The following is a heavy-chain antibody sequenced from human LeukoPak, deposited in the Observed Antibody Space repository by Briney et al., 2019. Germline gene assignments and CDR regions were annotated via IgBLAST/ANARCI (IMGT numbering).Heavy chain of an antibody. D-gene: IGHD2-2*01. V-gene: IGHV4-59*12. J-gene: IGHJ4*02. Sequence: SETLSLTCTVSGGSISSYYWSWIRQPPGKGLEWIGYIYYSGSTNYNPSLKSRVTISVDTSKNQFSLKLSSVTAADTAVYYCAVFCTSTICFEAEVYWGQGTLVTVSS. CDR1: GGSISSYY. CDR3: AVFCTSTICFEAEVY. CDR2: IYYSGST.